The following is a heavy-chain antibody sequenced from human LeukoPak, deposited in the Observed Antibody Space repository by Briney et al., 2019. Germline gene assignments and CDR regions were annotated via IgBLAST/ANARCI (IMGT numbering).Heavy chain of an antibody. J-gene: IGHJ6*03. V-gene: IGHV4-39*01. Sequence: SETLSLTCTVSGGSISSSSYYWGWIPQPPGKGLEWIGSIYYSGSTYCSPSLKSRVTISVDTSKNQFSLKLSSVTAADTAVYYCASGVAGTLYYYYYMDVWGKGTTVTVSS. CDR3: ASGVAGTLYYYYYMDV. CDR1: GGSISSSSYY. D-gene: IGHD6-19*01. CDR2: IYYSGST.